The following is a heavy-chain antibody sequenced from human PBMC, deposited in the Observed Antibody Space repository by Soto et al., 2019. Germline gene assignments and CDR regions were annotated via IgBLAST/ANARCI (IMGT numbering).Heavy chain of an antibody. CDR1: GFTFGGHW. Sequence: GGSLRLSYAASGFTFGGHWMSWVRQAPGKGLEWVANIKEDGSEKYYVDSVKGRFTISRDNAKNSLYLQMNSLRAEDTAVYYCAKGYCSGGSCSRAVDIWGQGTMVTVSS. V-gene: IGHV3-7*01. CDR3: AKGYCSGGSCSRAVDI. J-gene: IGHJ3*02. CDR2: IKEDGSEK. D-gene: IGHD2-15*01.